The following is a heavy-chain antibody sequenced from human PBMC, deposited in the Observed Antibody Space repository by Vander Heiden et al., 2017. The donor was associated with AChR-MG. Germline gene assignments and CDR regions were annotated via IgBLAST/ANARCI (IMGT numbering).Heavy chain of an antibody. J-gene: IGHJ3*02. CDR1: DFPSSDSA. D-gene: IGHD3-10*01. Sequence: EVQLVESGGGLVQPGGSLKLSCPASDFPSSDSAMDWVRQASGKGLEWVGHIRSKANSYATVYVASVKGRFTISRDDSRNTAYLQMNSLKTEDTAVYYCTFHRGDGYKSDAFDIWGQGTMVTVSS. V-gene: IGHV3-73*01. CDR3: TFHRGDGYKSDAFDI. CDR2: IRSKANSYAT.